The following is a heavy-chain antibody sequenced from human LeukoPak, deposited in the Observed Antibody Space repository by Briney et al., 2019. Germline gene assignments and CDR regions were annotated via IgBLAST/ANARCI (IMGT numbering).Heavy chain of an antibody. J-gene: IGHJ4*02. V-gene: IGHV4-34*01. CDR1: GGSFSGYY. D-gene: IGHD5-18*01. CDR2: INHSGST. CDR3: ARDLPAMSERPFDY. Sequence: SETLSLTCAVYGGSFSGYYWSWIRQPPGKGLEWIGEINHSGSTNYNPSLKSRVTISVDTSKSQFSLKLSSVTAADTAVYYCARDLPAMSERPFDYWGQGTLVTVSS.